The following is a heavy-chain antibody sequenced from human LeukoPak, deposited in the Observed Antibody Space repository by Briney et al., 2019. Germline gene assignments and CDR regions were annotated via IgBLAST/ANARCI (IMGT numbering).Heavy chain of an antibody. V-gene: IGHV4-59*01. Sequence: PSETLSLTCTVSGGSISSYYWSWIRQPPGKGLEWIGYIYYSGSTNYNPSLMSRVTISVDTSKNQFSLKLSSVTAADTAVYYCARCGASNYDIWDYYGMDVWGQGTTVTVSS. CDR3: ARCGASNYDIWDYYGMDV. D-gene: IGHD4-11*01. J-gene: IGHJ6*02. CDR1: GGSISSYY. CDR2: IYYSGST.